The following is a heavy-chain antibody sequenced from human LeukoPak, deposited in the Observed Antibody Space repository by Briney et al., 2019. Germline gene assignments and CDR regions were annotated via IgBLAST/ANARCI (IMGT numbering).Heavy chain of an antibody. CDR2: MNPNSGNT. V-gene: IGHV1-8*01. D-gene: IGHD5-18*01. Sequence: ATVKVSCKASGYTFTSYDINWVRQATGQGLEWMGWMNPNSGNTGYAQKFQGRVTMTRNTSISTAYMELSSLRSEDTAVYYCARAYGYGYRYYFDYWGQGTLVTVSS. J-gene: IGHJ4*02. CDR1: GYTFTSYD. CDR3: ARAYGYGYRYYFDY.